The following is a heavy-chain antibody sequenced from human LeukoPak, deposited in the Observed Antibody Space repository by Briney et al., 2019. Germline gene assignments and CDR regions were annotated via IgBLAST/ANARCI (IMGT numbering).Heavy chain of an antibody. CDR1: GFTFSSYG. V-gene: IGHV3-30*02. CDR3: ARDLILQKGGKYYFDY. J-gene: IGHJ4*02. CDR2: IRYDGSNK. D-gene: IGHD3-16*01. Sequence: GGSLRLSCAASGFTFSSYGMHWVRQAPGKGLEWVAFIRYDGSNKYYADSVKGRFTISRDNSKNTLYLQMNSLRAEDTAVYYCARDLILQKGGKYYFDYWGQGTLVTVSS.